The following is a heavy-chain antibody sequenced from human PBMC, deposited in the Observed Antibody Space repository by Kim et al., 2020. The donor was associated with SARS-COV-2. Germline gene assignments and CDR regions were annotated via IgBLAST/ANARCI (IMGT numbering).Heavy chain of an antibody. V-gene: IGHV1-69*01. CDR3: ARRAPGGMDV. J-gene: IGHJ6*02. Sequence: TANYAQKFQGRGTITADESTSTAYMELSSLRSEDTAVYYCARRAPGGMDVWGQGTTVTVSS. CDR2: TA.